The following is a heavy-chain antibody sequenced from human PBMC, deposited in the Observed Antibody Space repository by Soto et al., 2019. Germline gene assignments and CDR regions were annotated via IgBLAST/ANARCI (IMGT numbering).Heavy chain of an antibody. CDR3: AAWRFAAAGKGDFDY. Sequence: ASVKVSCKASGYTFTSYYMHWVRQAPGQGLEWMGIINPSGGSTSYAQKFQGRVTMTRDTSTSTVYMELSSLRSEDTAVYYCAAWRFAAAGKGDFDYRGQGTLVTVSS. CDR1: GYTFTSYY. J-gene: IGHJ4*02. D-gene: IGHD6-13*01. V-gene: IGHV1-46*01. CDR2: INPSGGST.